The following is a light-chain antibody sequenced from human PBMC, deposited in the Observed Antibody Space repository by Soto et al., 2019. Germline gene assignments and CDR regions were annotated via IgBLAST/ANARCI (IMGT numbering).Light chain of an antibody. Sequence: QSALTQTASVSGSPGQAITISCTGTNRDVGSYNSVSWYQQYPDQAPKLLIYESTKRPSGVSHRFSASNSSNTASLTLSALQAEDEADYYCCSYAGDNIPYIFGTGTKVTVL. CDR3: CSYAGDNIPYI. J-gene: IGLJ1*01. CDR1: NRDVGSYNS. CDR2: EST. V-gene: IGLV2-23*01.